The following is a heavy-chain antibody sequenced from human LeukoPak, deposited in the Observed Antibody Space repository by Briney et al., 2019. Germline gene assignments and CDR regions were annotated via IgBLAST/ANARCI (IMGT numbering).Heavy chain of an antibody. CDR1: GFTVNSNY. D-gene: IGHD3-22*01. Sequence: GGSLRLSCAASGFTVNSNYMSWVRQAPGKGLEWVSVIYSGGSTYYADSVKGRFTISRDNSKNTLYLQMNSLRAEDTAVYYCARDLGSGSQDAFDIWGQGTMVTVSS. V-gene: IGHV3-66*01. CDR3: ARDLGSGSQDAFDI. J-gene: IGHJ3*02. CDR2: IYSGGST.